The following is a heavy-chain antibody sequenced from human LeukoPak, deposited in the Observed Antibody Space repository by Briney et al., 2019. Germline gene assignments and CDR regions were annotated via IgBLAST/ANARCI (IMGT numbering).Heavy chain of an antibody. CDR3: VSSPQYCSGGSCDTDALDI. CDR2: IYYSGST. V-gene: IGHV4-31*03. CDR1: GGSISSGGYY. D-gene: IGHD2-15*01. Sequence: PSETLSLTCTVSGGSISSGGYYWSWIRQHPGKGLEWIGYIYYSGSTYYNPSLKSRVTISVDTSKNQFSLKLSSVTAADTAVYYCVSSPQYCSGGSCDTDALDIWGQGTMVTVSS. J-gene: IGHJ3*02.